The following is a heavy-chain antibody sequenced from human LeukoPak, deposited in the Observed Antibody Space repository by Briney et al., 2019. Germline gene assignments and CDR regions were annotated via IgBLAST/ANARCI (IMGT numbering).Heavy chain of an antibody. CDR3: ARVVVVTSTHWYFDL. CDR2: IHPGDSDT. J-gene: IGHJ2*01. CDR1: GYSFTNYW. Sequence: GESLKISCKTTGYSFTNYWIAWVRQVPGKGLDWMGLIHPGDSDTRYSPSFQGQVTISVDKSITTAYLQWSSLQASDTAIYFCARVVVVTSTHWYFDLWGRGSLVTVFS. D-gene: IGHD2-21*02. V-gene: IGHV5-51*01.